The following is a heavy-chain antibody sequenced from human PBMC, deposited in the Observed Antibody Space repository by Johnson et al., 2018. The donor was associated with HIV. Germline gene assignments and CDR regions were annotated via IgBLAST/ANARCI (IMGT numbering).Heavy chain of an antibody. Sequence: QVQLVESGGGVVQPGRSLRLACAASAFTFSNYAMHWVRQAPGKGLEWVAVISYDGSSKYYAESLKGRISISSDNSMNTLYLQMNSLRAEDTAVYFCATFGYTSGWIVTDDAFDVWGHGTLVTVSS. D-gene: IGHD6-19*01. CDR2: ISYDGSSK. V-gene: IGHV3-30-3*01. J-gene: IGHJ3*01. CDR3: ATFGYTSGWIVTDDAFDV. CDR1: AFTFSNYA.